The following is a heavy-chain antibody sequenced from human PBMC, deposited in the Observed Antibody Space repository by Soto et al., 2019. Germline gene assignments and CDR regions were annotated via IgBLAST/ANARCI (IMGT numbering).Heavy chain of an antibody. CDR3: ARDEDYDYVWGSYRPPGD. CDR2: IIPIFGTA. J-gene: IGHJ4*02. Sequence: ASVKVSCKASGGTFSSYAISWVRQAPGQGLEWMGGIIPIFGTANYAQKFQGRVTITADESTSTAYMELSSLRSEDTAVYYCARDEDYDYVWGSYRPPGDWGQGTLVTVSS. CDR1: GGTFSSYA. D-gene: IGHD3-16*02. V-gene: IGHV1-69*13.